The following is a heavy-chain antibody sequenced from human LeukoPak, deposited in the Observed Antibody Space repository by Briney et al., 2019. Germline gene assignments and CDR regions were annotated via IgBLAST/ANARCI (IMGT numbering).Heavy chain of an antibody. V-gene: IGHV3-21*01. Sequence: KPGGSLRLSCAASGFTFSSYSMNWVRQAPGKGLEWVSSIRSSSSYIYYADSVKGRFTISRDNAKNSLYLQMNSLRAEDTAVYYCARDRYSSSDFDYWGQGTLVTVSS. D-gene: IGHD6-6*01. CDR3: ARDRYSSSDFDY. CDR2: IRSSSSYI. J-gene: IGHJ4*02. CDR1: GFTFSSYS.